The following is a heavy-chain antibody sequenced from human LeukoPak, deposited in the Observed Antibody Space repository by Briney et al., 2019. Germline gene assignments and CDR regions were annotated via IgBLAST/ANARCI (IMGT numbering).Heavy chain of an antibody. J-gene: IGHJ4*02. Sequence: PGGSLRLSCAASGFTFSSYWMSWVRQAPGKGLEWVAVIWYDGSNKYYADSVKGRFTISRDNSKNTLYLQMNSLRAEDTAVYYCARAGNVVPAAAYYFDYWGQGTLVTVSS. D-gene: IGHD2-2*01. CDR1: GFTFSSYW. V-gene: IGHV3-33*08. CDR2: IWYDGSNK. CDR3: ARAGNVVPAAAYYFDY.